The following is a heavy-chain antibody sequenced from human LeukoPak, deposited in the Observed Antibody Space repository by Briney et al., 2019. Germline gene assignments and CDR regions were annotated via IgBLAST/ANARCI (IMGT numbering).Heavy chain of an antibody. J-gene: IGHJ5*02. V-gene: IGHV4-39*07. CDR2: IYYSGST. CDR1: GGSISSSSYY. D-gene: IGHD5-18*01. Sequence: PSETLSLTCTVSGGSISSSSYYWGWIRQPPGKGLEWVGSIYYSGSTYYNPSLKSRVTISVDTSKNQFSLKLSSVTAADTAVYYCARAPVDTAMAFDPWGQGTLVTVSS. CDR3: ARAPVDTAMAFDP.